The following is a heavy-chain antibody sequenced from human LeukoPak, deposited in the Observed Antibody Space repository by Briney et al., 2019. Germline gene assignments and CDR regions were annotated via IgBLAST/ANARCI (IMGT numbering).Heavy chain of an antibody. CDR3: AKDGSFYKHPTFFDY. CDR2: ITGSGGAT. V-gene: IGHV3-23*01. Sequence: GGSLRLSCAASGFTFSNYAMNWVRQAPGKGLEWVSAITGSGGATYYADSVKGRFTISRDNSKNTLYLQVNSLRAEDTAVYYCAKDGSFYKHPTFFDYWGQGTLVTVSS. CDR1: GFTFSNYA. J-gene: IGHJ4*02. D-gene: IGHD3-10*01.